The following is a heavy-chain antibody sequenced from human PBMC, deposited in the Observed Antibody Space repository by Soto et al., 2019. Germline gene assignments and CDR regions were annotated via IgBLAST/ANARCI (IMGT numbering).Heavy chain of an antibody. J-gene: IGHJ4*02. CDR1: GYSFTSYW. Sequence: GGSLKISCKGSGYSFTSYWIGWVRQMPGKGLEWTGIIYPGDSDTRYSPSFQGQVTISADKSISTADLQWSSLKASDTVMYYCERPESGYDWGAFDYWGQGTLVTVSS. CDR2: IYPGDSDT. CDR3: ERPESGYDWGAFDY. D-gene: IGHD5-12*01. V-gene: IGHV5-51*01.